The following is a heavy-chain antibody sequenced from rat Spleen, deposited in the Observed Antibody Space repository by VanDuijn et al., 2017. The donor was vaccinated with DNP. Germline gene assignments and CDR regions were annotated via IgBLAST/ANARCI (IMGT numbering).Heavy chain of an antibody. D-gene: IGHD3-8*01. CDR1: GFTFSDYA. Sequence: EVQLVESGGGLVQPGNSLKLSCAASGFTFSDYAMAWVRQSLTKGLEWVAVIIYDGSNTHYRDSVKGRFSLSLDNAKINLYLQVNSLRSEDSATYYCTRNPHIRTAAPFDYWGQGAMFTVSS. CDR2: IIYDGSNT. V-gene: IGHV5-20*01. CDR3: TRNPHIRTAAPFDY. J-gene: IGHJ2*01.